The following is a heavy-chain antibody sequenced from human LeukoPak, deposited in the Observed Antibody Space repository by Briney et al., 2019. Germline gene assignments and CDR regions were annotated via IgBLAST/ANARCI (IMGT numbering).Heavy chain of an antibody. CDR1: GFXFSSYS. J-gene: IGHJ4*02. CDR2: ISSSSSYI. D-gene: IGHD3-22*01. Sequence: GGSLRLSCAASGFXFSSYSINWVRQAPGKGLEWVSSISSSSSYIYYADSVKGRFTISRDNSKNTLYLQMNSLRPEDTAVYYCAKPRGLDYYDSSVILDYWGQGTLVTVSS. V-gene: IGHV3-21*01. CDR3: AKPRGLDYYDSSVILDY.